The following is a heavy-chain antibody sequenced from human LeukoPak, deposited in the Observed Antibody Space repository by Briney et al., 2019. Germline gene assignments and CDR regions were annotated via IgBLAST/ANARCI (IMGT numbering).Heavy chain of an antibody. CDR1: AGSISSYY. CDR2: MSYSGIT. D-gene: IGHD7-27*01. V-gene: IGHV4-59*01. CDR3: ARTNWDYYYMDV. J-gene: IGHJ6*03. Sequence: PLETLSLTCTVSAGSISSYYWSWIRQPPGKGLEWIGYMSYSGITNYNPSLKSRVTISVDTSKSQFSLSLSSVTAADTALYYCARTNWDYYYMDVWGKGTTVTVSS.